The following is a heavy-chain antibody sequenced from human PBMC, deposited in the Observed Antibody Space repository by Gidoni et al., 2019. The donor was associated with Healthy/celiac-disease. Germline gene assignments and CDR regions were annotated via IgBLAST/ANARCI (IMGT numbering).Heavy chain of an antibody. J-gene: IGHJ4*02. D-gene: IGHD5-12*01. CDR1: GCSIRRGGYY. V-gene: IGHV4-31*03. Sequence: QVQLQESGPGLVKPSQTLSLTCTVSGCSIRRGGYYWSWIRQHPGKGLEWIGYIYYSGSTYYNPSLKSRVTISVDTSKNQFSLKLSSVTAADTAVYYCARVGDGYNQGGFDYWGQGTLVTVSS. CDR2: IYYSGST. CDR3: ARVGDGYNQGGFDY.